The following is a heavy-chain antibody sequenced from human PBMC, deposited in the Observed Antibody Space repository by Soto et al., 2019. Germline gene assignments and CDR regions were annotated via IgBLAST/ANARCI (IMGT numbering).Heavy chain of an antibody. CDR1: GFTLSTYA. Sequence: SLRLSCAASGFTLSTYALNWVRQAPGKGLEWVSGINSGGTTYYADSVKGRFTISRDSSKNTLYVQMNALRAEDTAVYYCAKTRSASGHGMDVWGQGTTVTVSS. CDR3: AKTRSASGHGMDV. D-gene: IGHD3-10*01. V-gene: IGHV3-23*01. J-gene: IGHJ6*02. CDR2: INSGGTT.